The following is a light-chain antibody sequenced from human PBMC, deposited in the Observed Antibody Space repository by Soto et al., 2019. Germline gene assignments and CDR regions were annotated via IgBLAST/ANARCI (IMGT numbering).Light chain of an antibody. V-gene: IGLV3-21*02. Sequence: SYQLPQPPSVSVAPGQTARITCGGSNIGSKSVHWYQQKPGQAPVLVVYDDRDRPSGIPERFSGSNSGNTATLTISRVEAGDEDDYYCQVWDSSSDHPGVFGTGTKVTVL. CDR3: QVWDSSSDHPGV. J-gene: IGLJ1*01. CDR1: NIGSKS. CDR2: DDR.